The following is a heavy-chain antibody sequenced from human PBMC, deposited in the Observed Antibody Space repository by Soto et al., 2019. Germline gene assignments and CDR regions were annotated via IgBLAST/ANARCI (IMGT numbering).Heavy chain of an antibody. D-gene: IGHD2-15*01. Sequence: QVHLVQSGSEVKKPGSSVTVSCKASGGTFNTYTFSWVRQAPGQGLEWMGSILPIMGSVNYAHDFRGRLSITADPSTTTAYMELTSLTSHDTAMYYCARMPRYSYATSDPLDNWGQGTLVTVSS. CDR2: ILPIMGSV. J-gene: IGHJ4*02. CDR3: ARMPRYSYATSDPLDN. V-gene: IGHV1-69*01. CDR1: GGTFNTYT.